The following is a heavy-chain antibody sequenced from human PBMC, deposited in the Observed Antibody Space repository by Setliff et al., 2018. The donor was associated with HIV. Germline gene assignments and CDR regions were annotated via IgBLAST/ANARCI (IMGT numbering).Heavy chain of an antibody. V-gene: IGHV1-69*06. CDR1: GGIFNTYG. J-gene: IGHJ4*02. CDR2: IIPIARAP. CDR3: ARGFCSGGTCFGY. Sequence: SVKVSCKASGGIFNTYGMNWVRQAPGQGLEWMGGIIPIARAPNYAQKFQDRVTITADKSTSTAYMELSSLRSEDTAVYYCARGFCSGGTCFGYWGQGTLVTVSS. D-gene: IGHD2-15*01.